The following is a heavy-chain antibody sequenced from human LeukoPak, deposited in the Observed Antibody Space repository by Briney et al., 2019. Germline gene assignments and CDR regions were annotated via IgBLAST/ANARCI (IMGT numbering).Heavy chain of an antibody. CDR2: IRYDGSNK. J-gene: IGHJ3*02. D-gene: IGHD1-26*01. CDR3: AKDRGYSGSYGAFDI. CDR1: GFTFSSYG. Sequence: GGSLRLSCAASGFTFSSYGMHWVRQAPGKGLEWVAFIRYDGSNKYYADSVKGRFTISRDNSKNTLYLQMNSLRAEDTAVYYCAKDRGYSGSYGAFDIWGQGTMVTVSS. V-gene: IGHV3-30*02.